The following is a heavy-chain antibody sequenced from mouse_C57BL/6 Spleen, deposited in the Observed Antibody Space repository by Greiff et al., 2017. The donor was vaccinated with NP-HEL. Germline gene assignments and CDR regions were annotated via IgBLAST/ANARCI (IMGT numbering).Heavy chain of an antibody. J-gene: IGHJ3*01. CDR1: GYAFSSYW. V-gene: IGHV1-80*01. CDR2: IYPGDGDT. CDR3: ATIYYGNYVAWFAY. D-gene: IGHD2-1*01. Sequence: QVQLQQSGAELVKPGASVKISCKASGYAFSSYWMNWVKQRPGKGLEWIGQIYPGDGDTNYNGKFKGKATLTADKSSSTAYMQLSSLTSEDSAVYFCATIYYGNYVAWFAYWGKGILVTVSA.